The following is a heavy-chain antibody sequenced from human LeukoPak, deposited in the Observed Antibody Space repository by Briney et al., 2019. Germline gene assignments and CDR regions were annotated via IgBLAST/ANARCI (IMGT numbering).Heavy chain of an antibody. D-gene: IGHD3-10*01. CDR1: GYTFTSYY. CDR2: INPSGGST. CDR3: AREVLLWFDREYYFDY. Sequence: GASVKVSCKASGYTFTSYYMHWVRQAPGPGLGWMGIINPSGGSTSYAQKFQGRVTMTRDTSTSTVYMELSSLRSEDTAVYYCAREVLLWFDREYYFDYWGQGTLVTVSS. V-gene: IGHV1-46*01. J-gene: IGHJ4*02.